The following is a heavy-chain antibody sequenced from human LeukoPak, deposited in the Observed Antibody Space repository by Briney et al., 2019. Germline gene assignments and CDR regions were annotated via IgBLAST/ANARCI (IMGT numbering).Heavy chain of an antibody. CDR1: GFTFSSYA. CDR3: ARDPRSIAVAAHWFDP. Sequence: GGSLRLSCAASGFTFSSYAMHWVRQAPGKGLEWVAVISYDGSNKYYADSVKGRFTISRDNSKNTLYLQMNSLRAEDTAVYYCARDPRSIAVAAHWFDPWGQGTLVTVSS. CDR2: ISYDGSNK. J-gene: IGHJ5*02. V-gene: IGHV3-30*04. D-gene: IGHD6-19*01.